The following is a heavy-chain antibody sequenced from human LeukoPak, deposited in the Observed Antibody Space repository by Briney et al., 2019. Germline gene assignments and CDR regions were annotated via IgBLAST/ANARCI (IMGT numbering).Heavy chain of an antibody. V-gene: IGHV1-2*02. CDR3: AIVPAAYNWFDP. J-gene: IGHJ5*02. D-gene: IGHD2-2*01. CDR1: GYTFTGYY. CDR2: INPNSGGT. Sequence: ASVKVSCKASGYTFTGYYMHWVRQAPGQGLEWMGWINPNSGGTNYAQKFQGRVTMTRDTSISTAYMELSRLRSDDTAVYYCAIVPAAYNWFDPWGQGTLVTVSS.